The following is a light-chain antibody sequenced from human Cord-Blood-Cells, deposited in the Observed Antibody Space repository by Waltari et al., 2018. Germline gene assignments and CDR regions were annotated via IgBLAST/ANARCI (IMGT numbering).Light chain of an antibody. CDR2: GAS. J-gene: IGKJ4*01. Sequence: LMQSPVTVSLSPRERATLTFRVRQSVSSSYLAWYQQKPGQAPRLLIYGASSRATGVPDRFSGSGSGTDFTLTISRLEAEDVGVYYCKQYVSTPLTFGGGTKVEIK. CDR1: QSVSSSY. V-gene: IGKV3-20*01. CDR3: KQYVSTPLT.